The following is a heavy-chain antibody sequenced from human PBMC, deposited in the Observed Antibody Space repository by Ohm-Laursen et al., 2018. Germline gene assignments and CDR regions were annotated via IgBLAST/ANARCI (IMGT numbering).Heavy chain of an antibody. J-gene: IGHJ3*02. Sequence: SLRLSCSASGFTFSSYSMNWVRQAPGKGLEWVSSISSSSSSTIYYADSVKGRFTISRDNAKNSLYLQMNSLRAEDTAVYYCARDFNSGPVRCTNGVCYPDAFDIWGQGTMVTVSS. V-gene: IGHV3-48*01. CDR1: GFTFSSYS. D-gene: IGHD2-8*01. CDR2: ISSSSSSTI. CDR3: ARDFNSGPVRCTNGVCYPDAFDI.